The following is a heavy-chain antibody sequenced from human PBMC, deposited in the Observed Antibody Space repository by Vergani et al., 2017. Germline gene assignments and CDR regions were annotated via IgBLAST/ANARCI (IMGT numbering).Heavy chain of an antibody. CDR1: GYTFTGYY. CDR3: ATVSITMIVVAGAFDI. CDR2: INPNSGGT. J-gene: IGHJ3*02. D-gene: IGHD3-22*01. V-gene: IGHV1-2*02. Sequence: QVQLVQSGAEVKKPGASVKVSCKASGYTFTGYYMHWVRQAPGQGLEWMGWINPNSGGTNYAQKFQGRVTMTRDTSISTAYMELSRLRSDDTAVYYCATVSITMIVVAGAFDIWGQGTMVTVSS.